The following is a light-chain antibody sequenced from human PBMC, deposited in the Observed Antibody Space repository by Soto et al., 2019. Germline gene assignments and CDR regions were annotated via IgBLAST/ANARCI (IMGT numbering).Light chain of an antibody. J-gene: IGLJ1*01. Sequence: QSALTQPASVSGSPGQSITISCTGTSGDVGGYNYVSWYQQHPGKAPKLMIYDVSNRPSGVSNRFSGSKSGNTASLTISGLQAEDEADYYCSSYTSSSTSGVFGTGTKLTVL. CDR2: DVS. V-gene: IGLV2-14*01. CDR1: SGDVGGYNY. CDR3: SSYTSSSTSGV.